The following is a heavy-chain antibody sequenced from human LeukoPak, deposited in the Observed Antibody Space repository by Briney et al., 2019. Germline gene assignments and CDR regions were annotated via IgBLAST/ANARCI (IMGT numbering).Heavy chain of an antibody. CDR1: GYSFTSYG. CDR2: INPYNGNT. V-gene: IGHV1-18*01. D-gene: IGHD6-19*01. J-gene: IGHJ1*01. CDR3: ARERSGWFFSN. Sequence: PSVTVSCKASGYSFTSYGITWVRQAPGQGLEWMGWINPYNGNTNYAQKLQGRVTMTTDTSTSTAYMDLRSLRSDDTAVYYCARERSGWFFSNWGQGTIVTVSS.